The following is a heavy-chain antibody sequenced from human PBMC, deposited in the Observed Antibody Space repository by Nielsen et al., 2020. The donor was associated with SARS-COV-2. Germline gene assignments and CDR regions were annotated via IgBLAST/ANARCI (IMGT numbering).Heavy chain of an antibody. CDR1: GYSFTSYD. CDR2: IYPSVGST. Sequence: ASVKVSCKASGYSFTSYDMHWVRQAPGQGLEWMGVIYPSVGSTIYAQNFQGRVTMTEDTSTDTAYMELSSLRSEDTAVYYCTTNVAYYYDTSGHVYNYWGQGTLVTVSS. D-gene: IGHD3-22*01. V-gene: IGHV1-46*01. CDR3: TTNVAYYYDTSGHVYNY. J-gene: IGHJ4*02.